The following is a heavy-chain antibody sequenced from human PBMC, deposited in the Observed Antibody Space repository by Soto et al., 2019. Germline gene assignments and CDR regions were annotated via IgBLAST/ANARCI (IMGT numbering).Heavy chain of an antibody. CDR2: ISGSGDST. Sequence: PRGSLRLSCAASGFTFSSYSMNWVRQAPGKGLEWVSGISGSGDSTYYADSVKGRFTISRDNSKKTVYLQMNSLRAEDTAVYYCAKGVPGIAVAGTGYFQHWGQGTLVTVSS. CDR3: AKGVPGIAVAGTGYFQH. V-gene: IGHV3-23*01. J-gene: IGHJ1*01. CDR1: GFTFSSYS. D-gene: IGHD6-19*01.